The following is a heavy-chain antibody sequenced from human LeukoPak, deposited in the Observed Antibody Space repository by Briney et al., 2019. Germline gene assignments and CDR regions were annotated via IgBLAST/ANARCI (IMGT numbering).Heavy chain of an antibody. J-gene: IGHJ4*02. Sequence: GGSLRLSCAASGFTFDDYGMSWVRQAPGKGLEWVSGINWNGGSTGYADSVKGRFTISRDNAKNSLYLQMNSLRAEDTALYYCARYRYDSSGYLVDYWGQGTLVTVSS. D-gene: IGHD3-22*01. CDR3: ARYRYDSSGYLVDY. CDR2: INWNGGST. V-gene: IGHV3-20*04. CDR1: GFTFDDYG.